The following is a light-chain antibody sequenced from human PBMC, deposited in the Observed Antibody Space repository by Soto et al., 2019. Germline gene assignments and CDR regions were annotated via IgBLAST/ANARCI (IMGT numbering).Light chain of an antibody. CDR1: QSVASN. Sequence: EIVMTQSPATLSVSPGERVTLSCRASQSVASNLAWYQQKPGQAPRLLIFSASTRATGIPARFSGSGSGTEFTLAISSLQSEDFAVYYCQQYFLWPPTFTFGQGTKLEIK. CDR3: QQYFLWPPTFT. V-gene: IGKV3-15*01. J-gene: IGKJ2*01. CDR2: SAS.